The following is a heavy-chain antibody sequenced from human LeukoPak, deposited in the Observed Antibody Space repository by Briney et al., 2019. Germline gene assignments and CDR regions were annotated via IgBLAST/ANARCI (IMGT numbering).Heavy chain of an antibody. V-gene: IGHV1-46*01. CDR1: GYSFTNYY. CDR3: ARLDCGGNSGFDY. CDR2: INPSGGST. D-gene: IGHD4-23*01. Sequence: VASVKVSCKASGYSFTNYYIHWLRQPPGQGLEWMGVINPSGGSTTYSQKFQGRVTMTRDTSTSTVYMELSSLRCEDTAVFYCARLDCGGNSGFDYWGQGTLVTVSS. J-gene: IGHJ4*02.